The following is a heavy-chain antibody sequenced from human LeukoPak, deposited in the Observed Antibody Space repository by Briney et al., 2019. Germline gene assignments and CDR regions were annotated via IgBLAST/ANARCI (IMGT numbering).Heavy chain of an antibody. D-gene: IGHD4-23*01. CDR1: GGSFSGYY. V-gene: IGHV4-34*01. Sequence: PSETLSLTCAVYGGSFSGYYWSWIRQPPGKRLEWIGEINHSGSTNYNPSLKSRVTISVDTSKNQFSLKLSSVTAADTAVYYCARSYGGNSYYYYGMDVWGQGTTVTVSS. CDR3: ARSYGGNSYYYYGMDV. CDR2: INHSGST. J-gene: IGHJ6*02.